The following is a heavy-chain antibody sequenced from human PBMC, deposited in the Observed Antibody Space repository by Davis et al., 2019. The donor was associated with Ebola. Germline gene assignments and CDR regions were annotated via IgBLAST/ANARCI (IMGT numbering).Heavy chain of an antibody. V-gene: IGHV1-2*05. CDR3: ARSPLAGTDQHFDL. J-gene: IGHJ4*02. D-gene: IGHD1-7*01. Sequence: ASVKVSCKASGYTFTSYGISWVRQAPGQGLEWVGRINPRSGGTHYAQKFRGRVTMTSDTSLTTVHMELSSLVSDAAILYYCARSPLAGTDQHFDLWGQGTLVIVSS. CDR2: INPRSGGT. CDR1: GYTFTSYG.